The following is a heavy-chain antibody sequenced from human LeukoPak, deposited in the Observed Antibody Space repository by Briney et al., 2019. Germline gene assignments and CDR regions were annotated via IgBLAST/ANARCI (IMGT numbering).Heavy chain of an antibody. J-gene: IGHJ6*02. CDR3: AKEGWFFYYYGMDV. Sequence: GRSLRLSCAASGFTFDDYAMHWVRQAPGKGLEWVSGISWNSGSIGYADSVKGRFTISRDNAKNSLYLQMNSLRAEDTALYYCAKEGWFFYYYGMDVWGQGTTVTVFS. CDR1: GFTFDDYA. CDR2: ISWNSGSI. D-gene: IGHD6-19*01. V-gene: IGHV3-9*01.